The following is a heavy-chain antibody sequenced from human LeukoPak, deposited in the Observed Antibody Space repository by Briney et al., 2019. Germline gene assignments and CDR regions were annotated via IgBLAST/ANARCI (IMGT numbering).Heavy chain of an antibody. D-gene: IGHD2-21*01. CDR1: GGTFSSYA. V-gene: IGHV1-69*04. CDR3: ARGGAYCGGDCYTNWIDP. CDR2: IIPILGIA. J-gene: IGHJ5*02. Sequence: SVKVSCKASGGTFSSYAISWVRQAPGQGLEWMGRIIPILGIANYAQKFQGRVTITRNTSISTAYMELSSLRSEDTAVYYCARGGAYCGGDCYTNWIDPWGQGTLVTVSS.